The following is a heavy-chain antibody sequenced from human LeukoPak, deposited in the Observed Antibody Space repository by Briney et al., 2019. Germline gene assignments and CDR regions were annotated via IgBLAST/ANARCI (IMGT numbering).Heavy chain of an antibody. Sequence: ASVTVSCTASGYTFTSYGISWVRQAPGQGLEWMGWISAYNGNTNYAQKLQGRVTMTTDTSTSTAHMELRSLRSDDTAVYYCARLTIPLYYDFWCGYDYYFDSWGQGTLVTVSS. J-gene: IGHJ4*02. CDR2: ISAYNGNT. CDR3: ARLTIPLYYDFWCGYDYYFDS. CDR1: GYTFTSYG. D-gene: IGHD3-3*01. V-gene: IGHV1-18*01.